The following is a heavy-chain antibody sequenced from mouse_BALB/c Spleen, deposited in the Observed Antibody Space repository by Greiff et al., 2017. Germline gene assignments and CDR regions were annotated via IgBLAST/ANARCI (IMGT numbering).Heavy chain of an antibody. V-gene: IGHV2-2*02. CDR2: IWSGGST. J-gene: IGHJ1*01. CDR3: ARTAYYGSSYGWYFDV. CDR1: GFSLTSYG. Sequence: QVHVKQSGPGLVQPSQSLSITCTVSGFSLTSYGVHWVRQSPGKGLEWLGVIWSGGSTDYNAAFISRLSISKDNSKSQVFFKMNSLQANDTAIYYCARTAYYGSSYGWYFDVWGAGTTVTVSS. D-gene: IGHD1-1*01.